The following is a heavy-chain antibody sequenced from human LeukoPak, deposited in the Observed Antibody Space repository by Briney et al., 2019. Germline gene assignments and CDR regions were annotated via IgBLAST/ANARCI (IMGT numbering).Heavy chain of an antibody. Sequence: GASVKVSCKASGYTFTSYDINWVRQATGQGLEWMGWMNPNSGNTGYAQKFQGRVTMTRNTSISTAYMELSSLRSEDTAVYYCAVDSSGYYFPDHDAFGIWGQGTMVTVSS. V-gene: IGHV1-8*01. D-gene: IGHD3-22*01. CDR1: GYTFTSYD. J-gene: IGHJ3*02. CDR2: MNPNSGNT. CDR3: AVDSSGYYFPDHDAFGI.